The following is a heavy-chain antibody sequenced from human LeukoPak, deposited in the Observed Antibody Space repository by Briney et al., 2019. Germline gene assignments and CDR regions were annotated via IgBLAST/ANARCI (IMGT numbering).Heavy chain of an antibody. Sequence: SQTLSLTCTVSGGSISSGGYYWSWIRQHPGKGLEWIGYIYYSASTYYNPSLKSRVTISVDTSKNQFSLKLSSVTAADTAVSYCARLSRYYGSGSDFDYWGQGTLVTVSS. V-gene: IGHV4-31*03. J-gene: IGHJ4*02. CDR1: GGSISSGGYY. CDR2: IYYSAST. CDR3: ARLSRYYGSGSDFDY. D-gene: IGHD3-10*01.